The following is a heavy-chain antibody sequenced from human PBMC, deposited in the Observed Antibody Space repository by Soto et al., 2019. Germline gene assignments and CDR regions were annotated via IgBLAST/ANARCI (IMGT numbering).Heavy chain of an antibody. J-gene: IGHJ5*02. CDR3: ARGVTILPRSPTRTTYNWFDP. CDR1: GGTFSSYA. CDR2: IIPIFGTA. D-gene: IGHD3-3*01. Sequence: QVQLVQSGAEVKKPGSSVKVSCKASGGTFSSYAISWVRQAPGQGLEWMGGIIPIFGTANYAQKFQGRVTITADESTSTAYMELSSLRSEVTAVYYCARGVTILPRSPTRTTYNWFDPWGQGTLVTVSS. V-gene: IGHV1-69*12.